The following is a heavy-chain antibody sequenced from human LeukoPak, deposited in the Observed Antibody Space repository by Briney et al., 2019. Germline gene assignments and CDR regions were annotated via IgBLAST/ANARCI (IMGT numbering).Heavy chain of an antibody. CDR1: GFTFSSYA. CDR2: ISGSDGST. V-gene: IGHV3-23*01. J-gene: IGHJ4*02. Sequence: GGSLRLSCAASGFTFSSYAMSWVRQAPGKGLEWVSGISGSDGSTYSADSVKGRFTISRDNSKNTLYLQMNSLRAEDTAVYYCAKDRDYDFWSTDRAFDYWGQGTLVTVSS. D-gene: IGHD3-3*01. CDR3: AKDRDYDFWSTDRAFDY.